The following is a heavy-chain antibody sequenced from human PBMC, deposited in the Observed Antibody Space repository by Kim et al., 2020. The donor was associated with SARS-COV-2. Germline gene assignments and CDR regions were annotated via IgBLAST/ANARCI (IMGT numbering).Heavy chain of an antibody. J-gene: IGHJ2*01. CDR1: GGTFSSYA. CDR3: ARGRLVVVAEARYFDL. Sequence: SVKVSCKASGGTFSSYAISWVRQAPGQGLEWMGGIIPIFGTANYAQKFQGRVTITADESTSTAYMELSSLRSEDTAVYYCARGRLVVVAEARYFDLWGRGTLVTVSS. D-gene: IGHD2-15*01. V-gene: IGHV1-69*13. CDR2: IIPIFGTA.